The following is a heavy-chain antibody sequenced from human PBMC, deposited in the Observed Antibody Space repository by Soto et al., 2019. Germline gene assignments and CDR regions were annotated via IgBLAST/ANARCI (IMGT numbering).Heavy chain of an antibody. Sequence: QVQLVQSGAEVKKPGASVKVSCKASGYTFTSYGISWVRQAPGQGLEWMGWISAYNGNTNYAQKLQGRVTMTTDTSTSTAYMELRSLRSDDTAVYYCARDGPLVTGIAVAGTHYGMDVWGQGTTVTVSS. J-gene: IGHJ6*02. CDR2: ISAYNGNT. V-gene: IGHV1-18*04. D-gene: IGHD6-19*01. CDR1: GYTFTSYG. CDR3: ARDGPLVTGIAVAGTHYGMDV.